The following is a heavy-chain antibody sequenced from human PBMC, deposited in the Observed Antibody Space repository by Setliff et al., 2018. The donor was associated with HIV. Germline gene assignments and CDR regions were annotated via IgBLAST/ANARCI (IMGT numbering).Heavy chain of an antibody. V-gene: IGHV4-39*01. CDR2: IYYSGTT. Sequence: PSETLSLTCTVSGDSISSSTFYWGWIRQPPGKGLEWIGSIYYSGTTYYNPSLKSRVAISVDTSKNQFSLKLSSVTAADTAVYCCARPRLRGSGAFDIWGRGTMVTVSS. J-gene: IGHJ3*02. CDR3: ARPRLRGSGAFDI. CDR1: GDSISSSTFY. D-gene: IGHD2-21*01.